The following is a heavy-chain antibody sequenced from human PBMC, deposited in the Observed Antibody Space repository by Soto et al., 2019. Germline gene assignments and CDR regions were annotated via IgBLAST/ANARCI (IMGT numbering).Heavy chain of an antibody. J-gene: IGHJ6*02. V-gene: IGHV4-31*03. Sequence: PSETLSLTCTVSGGSISSGGYYWSWIRQHPGKGLEWIGYIYYSGSTYYNPSLKSRVTISVDTSKNQFSLKLSSVTAADTAVYYCARYPASYSSSWSLPYYYYYYGMDVWGQGTTVTVSS. D-gene: IGHD6-13*01. CDR2: IYYSGST. CDR3: ARYPASYSSSWSLPYYYYYYGMDV. CDR1: GGSISSGGYY.